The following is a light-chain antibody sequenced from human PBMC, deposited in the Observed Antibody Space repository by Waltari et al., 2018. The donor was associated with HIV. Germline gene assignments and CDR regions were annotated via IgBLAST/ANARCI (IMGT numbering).Light chain of an antibody. CDR2: GNN. Sequence: QSVLTQPPSVSGAPGQRVRHSCPGTTFNIGAGHDVHWYQHLPGTAPKLLICGNNNRPSGVPDRFSGSKSGSSASLAITGLQAEDEADYYCQSYDNRLRGVFGGGTKVTVL. V-gene: IGLV1-40*01. J-gene: IGLJ3*02. CDR3: QSYDNRLRGV. CDR1: TFNIGAGHD.